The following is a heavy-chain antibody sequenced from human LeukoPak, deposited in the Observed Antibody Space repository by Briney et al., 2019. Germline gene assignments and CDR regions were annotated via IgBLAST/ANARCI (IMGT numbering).Heavy chain of an antibody. CDR2: IKQDGSEK. CDR3: ARAHTIRGVVSRNY. V-gene: IGHV3-7*01. D-gene: IGHD3-10*01. Sequence: GGSLRLSCAASGFTFSSYWMSWVRQAPGKGLEWVANIKQDGSEKYYVDSVKGRFTISRDNAKNSLYLQMNSLRAEDTAVYYCARAHTIRGVVSRNYWGQGTLVTVSS. J-gene: IGHJ4*02. CDR1: GFTFSSYW.